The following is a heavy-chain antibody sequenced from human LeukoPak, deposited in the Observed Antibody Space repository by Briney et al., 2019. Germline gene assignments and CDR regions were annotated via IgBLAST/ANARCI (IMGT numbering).Heavy chain of an antibody. CDR3: AKDPGAVAAYYFDY. J-gene: IGHJ4*02. CDR1: GFTFDDYA. CDR2: ISWDGGST. V-gene: IGHV3-43D*03. D-gene: IGHD6-19*01. Sequence: GGSLRLSCAASGFTFDDYAMHWVRHAPGKGLEWVSLISWDGGSTYYADSVKGRFTISRDNSKNSLYLQMNSLRAEDTALYYCAKDPGAVAAYYFDYWGQRTLVTVSS.